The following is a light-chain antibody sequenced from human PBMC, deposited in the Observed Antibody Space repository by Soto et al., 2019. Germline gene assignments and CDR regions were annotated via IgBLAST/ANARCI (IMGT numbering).Light chain of an antibody. CDR1: XXXSGSNY. CDR2: SNN. CDR3: AAWDDSLSGPV. J-gene: IGLJ3*02. V-gene: IGLV1-47*02. Sequence: QSVLTQPPSASGTPGQRVTISCSGXXXXSGSNYVYWYQQLPGTAPKLLIYSNNQRPSGVPDRFSGSKSGTSASLAISGLRSEDEADYYCAAWDDSLSGPVFGGGTKLTVL.